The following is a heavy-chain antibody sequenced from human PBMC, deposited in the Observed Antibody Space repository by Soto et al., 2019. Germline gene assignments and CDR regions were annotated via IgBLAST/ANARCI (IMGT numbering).Heavy chain of an antibody. Sequence: GGSLRLSCAASGFTFSSYAMHWVRQAPGKGLEYVSAISSKGGSTYYANSVKGRFTISRDNSKNTLYLQMGSLRAEDMAVYYCARSDDYGGNSASDYWGQGTLVTVSS. J-gene: IGHJ4*02. CDR1: GFTFSSYA. V-gene: IGHV3-64*01. CDR3: ARSDDYGGNSASDY. CDR2: ISSKGGST. D-gene: IGHD4-17*01.